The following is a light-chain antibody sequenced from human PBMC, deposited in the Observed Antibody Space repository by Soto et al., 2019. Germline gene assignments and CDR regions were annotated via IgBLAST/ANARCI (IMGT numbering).Light chain of an antibody. CDR3: QSYDSSLSGYV. CDR2: GNS. V-gene: IGLV1-40*01. Sequence: QSVLTQPPSVSGAPGQRVTISCTGSSSNIGAGYDVHWYQQLPGTAPKLLIYGNSNRPSGVPDRFSGSKSGTSASLAITGRQAEDDDDYYCQSYDSSLSGYVFGTGTKLTVL. CDR1: SSNIGAGYD. J-gene: IGLJ1*01.